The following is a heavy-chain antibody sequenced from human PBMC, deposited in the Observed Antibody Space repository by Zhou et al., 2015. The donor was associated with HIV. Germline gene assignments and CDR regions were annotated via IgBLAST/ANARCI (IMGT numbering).Heavy chain of an antibody. CDR3: ARASRPGGTSELITMIVVEGGFDY. V-gene: IGHV1-69*06. CDR2: IIPIFGTA. J-gene: IGHJ4*02. D-gene: IGHD3-22*01. CDR1: GGTFSSYA. Sequence: QVQLVQSGTEVKKPGSSVKVSCKASGGTFSSYAISWVRQAPGQGLEWMGGIIPIFGTANYAQKFQGRVTITADKSTSTAYMELSSLRSEDTAVYYCARASRPGGTSELITMIVVEGGFDYWGQGTLVTVSS.